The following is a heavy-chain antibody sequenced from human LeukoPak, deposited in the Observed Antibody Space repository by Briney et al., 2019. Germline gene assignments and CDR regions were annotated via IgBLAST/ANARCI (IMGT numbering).Heavy chain of an antibody. CDR1: GGSISSYY. Sequence: SGTLSLTCTVSGGSISSYYWSWIRQPPGKGLEWIGYIYYSGSTNNNPSLKSRVTISVDTSKNQFSLKLSSVTAADTAVYYCARDVLRFGELFTPDWGQGTLVTVS. D-gene: IGHD3-10*01. CDR2: IYYSGST. J-gene: IGHJ4*02. CDR3: ARDVLRFGELFTPD. V-gene: IGHV4-59*01.